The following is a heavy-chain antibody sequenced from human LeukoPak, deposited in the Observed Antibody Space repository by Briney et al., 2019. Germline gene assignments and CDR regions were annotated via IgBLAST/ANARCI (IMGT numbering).Heavy chain of an antibody. D-gene: IGHD3-10*01. V-gene: IGHV3-21*01. Sequence: GGSLRLSCAASGFTFSSYSMNWVRQAPGKGLEWVSSISSSSSYIYYADSVKGRFTISRDNAKNSLYLQMNSLRAEDTAVYYCATYYCGSGSYNFPFDYWGQGTLVTVSS. J-gene: IGHJ4*02. CDR2: ISSSSSYI. CDR3: ATYYCGSGSYNFPFDY. CDR1: GFTFSSYS.